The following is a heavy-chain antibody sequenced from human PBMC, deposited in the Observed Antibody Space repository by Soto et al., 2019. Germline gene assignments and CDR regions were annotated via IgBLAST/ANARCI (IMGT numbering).Heavy chain of an antibody. D-gene: IGHD2-15*01. Sequence: QVQLMESGGGLVKPGGSLRFSCAASGFTFSDYYMAWIRQAPGGGLEWLSYISSGGSAIYYADSVKGRFTISRDNAKNSLSLQMNSLRAEDTAVYYCARLRDYCSGGRCYSGYYYYMDVWGSGTTVTVSS. CDR2: ISSGGSAI. J-gene: IGHJ6*03. CDR1: GFTFSDYY. V-gene: IGHV3-11*01. CDR3: ARLRDYCSGGRCYSGYYYYMDV.